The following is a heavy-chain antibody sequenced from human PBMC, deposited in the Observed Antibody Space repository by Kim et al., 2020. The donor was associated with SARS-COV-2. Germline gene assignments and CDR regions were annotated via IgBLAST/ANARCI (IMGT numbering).Heavy chain of an antibody. CDR3: AREGDKYNYFDY. V-gene: IGHV4-59*13. Sequence: SETLSLTCIVSGGSMSNNYWSWIRQPPGKNLEWIAYIFYDGSTTNYNPSLKSRVTISVDTPKNQFSLKLRSVTAADSAVYYCAREGDKYNYFDYWGQGSLVTVSS. D-gene: IGHD1-1*01. CDR1: GGSMSNNY. J-gene: IGHJ4*02. CDR2: IFYDGST.